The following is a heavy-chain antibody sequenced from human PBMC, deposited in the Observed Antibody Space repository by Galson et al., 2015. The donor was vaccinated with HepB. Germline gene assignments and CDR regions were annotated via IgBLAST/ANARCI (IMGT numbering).Heavy chain of an antibody. J-gene: IGHJ4*02. CDR1: GFSLTTSGLG. V-gene: IGHV2-5*02. Sequence: PALVKPTQTLTLTCTFSGFSLTTSGLGVGWIRQPPGKALEWLALIFWDDDKRYSPSLKSRLTITKDTSKNQVVLTMTNMDPVDTGTYYCAQYYYGSGTYYPGNYWGQGTLVTVSS. D-gene: IGHD3-10*01. CDR2: IFWDDDK. CDR3: AQYYYGSGTYYPGNY.